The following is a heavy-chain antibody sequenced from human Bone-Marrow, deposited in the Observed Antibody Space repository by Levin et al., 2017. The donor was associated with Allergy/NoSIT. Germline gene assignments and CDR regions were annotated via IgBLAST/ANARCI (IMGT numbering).Heavy chain of an antibody. D-gene: IGHD2-8*01. CDR2: IKRDGGDG. CDR1: GFTFSGYW. Sequence: ASVKVSCASSGFTFSGYWMAWVRQAPGKGLEWVANIKRDGGDGYYVDSVKGRFTISRDNARNSLDLQMNSLRVEDTAVYYCARNGAWSFEFWGQGTLVTVSS. J-gene: IGHJ4*02. V-gene: IGHV3-7*02. CDR3: ARNGAWSFEF.